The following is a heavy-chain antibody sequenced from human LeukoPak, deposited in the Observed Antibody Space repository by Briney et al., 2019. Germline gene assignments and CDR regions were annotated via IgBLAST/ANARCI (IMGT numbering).Heavy chain of an antibody. V-gene: IGHV3-9*01. CDR1: GFTFDDFA. CDR3: AKAPHYYTSATYWDYFEN. D-gene: IGHD3-10*01. Sequence: RGGSLRLSCAASGFTFDDFAMHWVRQSPGKGLEWVSGISWNSDTTAYADSVKGRFTISRDNANNSLYLLMNSLRSEDTAFYYCAKAPHYYTSATYWDYFENWGQGSLVTVSS. J-gene: IGHJ4*02. CDR2: ISWNSDTT.